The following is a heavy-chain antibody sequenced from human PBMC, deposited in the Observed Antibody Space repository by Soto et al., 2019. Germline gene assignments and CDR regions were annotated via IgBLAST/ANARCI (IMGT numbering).Heavy chain of an antibody. CDR2: IIPIFGTA. J-gene: IGHJ6*02. Sequence: QVPLVQSGAEVKKPGSSVKVSCKASGGTFSSYAISWVRQAPGQGLEWMGGIIPIFGTANYAQKFQGRVTITADESTSTAYMELSSLRAEDTAVYYCAYPARARGPAPEPTYYYGMDVWGQGTTVTVSS. CDR3: AYPARARGPAPEPTYYYGMDV. CDR1: GGTFSSYA. V-gene: IGHV1-69*01. D-gene: IGHD2-15*01.